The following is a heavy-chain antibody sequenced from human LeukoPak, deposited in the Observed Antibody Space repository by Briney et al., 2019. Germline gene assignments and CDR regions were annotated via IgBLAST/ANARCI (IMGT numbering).Heavy chain of an antibody. CDR1: GFTFRSYG. J-gene: IGHJ4*02. V-gene: IGHV3-30*02. D-gene: IGHD3-22*01. CDR2: IRYDGNNK. Sequence: GGSLRLSCEASGFTFRSYGMHWVRQAPGKGLEWVALIRYDGNNKYYADSVKGRFTISRDNSKNTVYLQMNSLRAEDTAVYYCVKDPTHFRVWDDYDNTRLNYWGQGTLVTVSS. CDR3: VKDPTHFRVWDDYDNTRLNY.